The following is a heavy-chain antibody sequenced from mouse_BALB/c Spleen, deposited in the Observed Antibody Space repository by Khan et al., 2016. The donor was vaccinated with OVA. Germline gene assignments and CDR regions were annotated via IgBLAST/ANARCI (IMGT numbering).Heavy chain of an antibody. D-gene: IGHD1-2*01. CDR3: ALHYYGYYYAMDY. J-gene: IGHJ4*01. CDR1: GFSLTSYD. V-gene: IGHV2-6-2*01. Sequence: QVQLKESGPDLVAPSQSLSITCTVSGFSLTSYDVHWVRQPPGKGLEWLVVIWRDGSTTYNSALKSRLTISKDNYKSNTALKMNSLQTEDTAMSYCALHYYGYYYAMDYWGQGTSVTVSS. CDR2: IWRDGST.